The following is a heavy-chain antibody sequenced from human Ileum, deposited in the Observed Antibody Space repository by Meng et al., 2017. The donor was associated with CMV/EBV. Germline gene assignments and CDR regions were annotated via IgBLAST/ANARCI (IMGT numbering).Heavy chain of an antibody. J-gene: IGHJ4*02. V-gene: IGHV3-49*04. CDR1: GFSFGDYV. CDR2: IRSNTYGATT. Sequence: GESLKISCTTSGFSFGDYVMTWVRQAPGKGLEWVGLIRSNTYGATTEYAASVKDRFIISRDDSRRIAYLQMNSLNSDDTAVYHCVVSSWKLAHWGQGTLVTVSS. D-gene: IGHD6-13*01. CDR3: VVSSWKLAH.